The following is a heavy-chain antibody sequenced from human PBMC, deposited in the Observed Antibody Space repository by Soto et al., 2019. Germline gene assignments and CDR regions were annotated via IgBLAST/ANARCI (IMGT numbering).Heavy chain of an antibody. Sequence: GGSLRLSCAASGFTFSNYWMHWVRQAPGKGLVWVSRINSDETSTTYADSVKGRFTISRDNAKNTLYLQMNSLRAEDTAVYYCARGAKYYMDVWGKGTTVTVSS. CDR1: GFTFSNYW. V-gene: IGHV3-74*01. CDR2: INSDETST. J-gene: IGHJ6*03. CDR3: ARGAKYYMDV.